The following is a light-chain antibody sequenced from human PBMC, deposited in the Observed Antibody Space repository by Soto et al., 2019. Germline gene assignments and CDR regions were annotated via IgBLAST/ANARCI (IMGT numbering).Light chain of an antibody. V-gene: IGKV3-20*01. J-gene: IGKJ4*01. Sequence: EIVLTQSPGTLSLSTGERATLSCRASQSVSSTYLAWYQQRPSQAPRLLIYGASSRATGIPDRFSGSGSGTDFTLTISRLEPEDFAVYYCQQYAGSPLAFGGGTKVDIK. CDR2: GAS. CDR1: QSVSSTY. CDR3: QQYAGSPLA.